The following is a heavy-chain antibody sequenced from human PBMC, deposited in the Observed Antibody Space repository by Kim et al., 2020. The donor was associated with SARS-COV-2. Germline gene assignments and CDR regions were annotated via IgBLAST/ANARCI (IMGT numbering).Heavy chain of an antibody. Sequence: SETLSLTCTVSGGSISSSSYYWGWIRQPPGKGLEWIGSIYYSGSTYYNPSLKSRVTISVDTSKNQFSLKLSSVTAADTAVYYCASVLRYFVTDWFDPWGQGTLVTVSS. V-gene: IGHV4-39*01. CDR1: GGSISSSSYY. D-gene: IGHD3-9*01. J-gene: IGHJ5*02. CDR3: ASVLRYFVTDWFDP. CDR2: IYYSGST.